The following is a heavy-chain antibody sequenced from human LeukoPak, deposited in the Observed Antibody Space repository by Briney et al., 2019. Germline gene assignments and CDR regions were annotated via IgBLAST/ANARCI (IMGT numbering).Heavy chain of an antibody. Sequence: TSETLSLTCTVSGASISSYYWSWIRQPPGKGLEWIGYIYNSGSTNYNPSLKSRVTISLDTSKNQFSLKLSSVTAADTAVYYCARHKSGSFYSFDYWGQGTLVTVSS. D-gene: IGHD1-26*01. V-gene: IGHV4-59*08. CDR1: GASISSYY. CDR3: ARHKSGSFYSFDY. J-gene: IGHJ4*02. CDR2: IYNSGST.